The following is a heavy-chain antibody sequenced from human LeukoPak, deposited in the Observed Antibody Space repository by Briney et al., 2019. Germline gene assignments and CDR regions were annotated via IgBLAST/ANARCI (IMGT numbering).Heavy chain of an antibody. CDR3: ARGPEMPGVYYYYMDV. Sequence: SVKVSCKASGGTFSSYAISWVRQAPGQGLEWMGGIIPIFGTANYAQKFQGRVTITADESTSTAYMELSSLRSEDTAVYYCARGPEMPGVYYYYMDVWGKGTTVTVSS. J-gene: IGHJ6*03. D-gene: IGHD5-24*01. CDR2: IIPIFGTA. CDR1: GGTFSSYA. V-gene: IGHV1-69*13.